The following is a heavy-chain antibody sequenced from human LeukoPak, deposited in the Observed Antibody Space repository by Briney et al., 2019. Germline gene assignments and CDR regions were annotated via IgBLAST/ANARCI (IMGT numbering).Heavy chain of an antibody. CDR1: GFTFSVAA. J-gene: IGHJ3*01. Sequence: GGSLRLSCAASGFTFSVAAMTWVRQAPGKGLEWVSLIGASGESTYYADSVKGRFTISRDNSKNTLSLQMNSLRAEDTAMYFCAKDIQLATWGLGTMVTVSS. CDR2: IGASGEST. CDR3: AKDIQLAT. D-gene: IGHD5-24*01. V-gene: IGHV3-23*01.